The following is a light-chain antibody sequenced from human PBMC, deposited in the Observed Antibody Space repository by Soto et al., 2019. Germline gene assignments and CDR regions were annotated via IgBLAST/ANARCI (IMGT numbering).Light chain of an antibody. CDR3: SSYTSSSTLYV. CDR1: SSDVGVYNY. CDR2: EVS. V-gene: IGLV2-14*01. J-gene: IGLJ1*01. Sequence: QSVLTQPDSVSGSAGQSITLSCTGTSSDVGVYNYDSWYQQHLGKAPKLMIYEVSNRPSGVSNRFSGSKSGNTASLTISGLQAEDEADYYCSSYTSSSTLYVFGTGTKLTVL.